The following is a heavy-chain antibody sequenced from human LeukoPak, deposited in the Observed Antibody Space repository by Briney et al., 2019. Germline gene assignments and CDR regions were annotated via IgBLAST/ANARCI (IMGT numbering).Heavy chain of an antibody. D-gene: IGHD6-13*01. CDR2: ITGSGKNT. CDR3: AKAASSSWASYQYGMDV. Sequence: GGSLRLSCAASGFIFSSYSMSWVRQAPGKGLEWVSVITGSGKNTYYADSVKGRFTISKDNSKNTVYLQMNDLRVDDTAVYYCAKAASSSWASYQYGMDVWGQGTTATVSS. J-gene: IGHJ6*02. CDR1: GFIFSSYS. V-gene: IGHV3-23*01.